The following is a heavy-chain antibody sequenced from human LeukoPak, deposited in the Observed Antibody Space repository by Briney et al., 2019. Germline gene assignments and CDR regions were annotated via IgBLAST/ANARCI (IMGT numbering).Heavy chain of an antibody. CDR2: IDYSGST. V-gene: IGHV4-39*01. Sequence: SETLSLTCTVSGVSISSSSYYWGWIRQPPGKGLEWIGSIDYSGSTYYNPSLKSRVTISVDTSKNQFSLKLSSVTAADTAVYYCARRGTVTTERFDYWGQGTLVTVSS. D-gene: IGHD4-11*01. CDR3: ARRGTVTTERFDY. CDR1: GVSISSSSYY. J-gene: IGHJ4*02.